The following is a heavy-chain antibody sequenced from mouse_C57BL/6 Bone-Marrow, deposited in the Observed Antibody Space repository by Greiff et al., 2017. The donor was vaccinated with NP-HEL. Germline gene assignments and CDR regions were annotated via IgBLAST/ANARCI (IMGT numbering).Heavy chain of an antibody. Sequence: EVQLQESGPGLVKPSQSLSLTCSVTGYSITSGYYWNWIRQFPGNKLEWMGYISYDGSNNYNPSLKNRISITRDTSKNQFCLKLNSVTTEDTATYYCAREGYYGSGSFDYWGQGTTLTVSS. CDR3: AREGYYGSGSFDY. J-gene: IGHJ2*01. CDR2: ISYDGSN. CDR1: GYSITSGYY. V-gene: IGHV3-6*01. D-gene: IGHD1-1*01.